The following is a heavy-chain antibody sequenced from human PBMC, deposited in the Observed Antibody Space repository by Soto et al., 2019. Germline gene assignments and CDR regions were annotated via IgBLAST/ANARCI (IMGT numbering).Heavy chain of an antibody. J-gene: IGHJ4*02. CDR1: GGSISSGEYY. CDR2: IYYSGST. D-gene: IGHD5-12*01. V-gene: IGHV4-30-4*01. CDR3: ASHKYSGYDSTFDY. Sequence: PSERLALTCTVSGGSISSGEYYWRWKRQPPGKGLEWIGYIYYSGSTYYNPSLKSRVTISVDTSKNQFSLKLSSVTAADTAVYYCASHKYSGYDSTFDYWGQGTLVTVSS.